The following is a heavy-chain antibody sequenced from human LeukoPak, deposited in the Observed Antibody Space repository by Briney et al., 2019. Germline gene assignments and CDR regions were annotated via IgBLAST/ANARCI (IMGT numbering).Heavy chain of an antibody. D-gene: IGHD3-22*01. CDR3: TTAAVIAKRYFDY. J-gene: IGHJ4*02. V-gene: IGHV3-30-3*01. CDR1: GFTFSSYA. Sequence: PGGSLRLSCAASGFTFSSYAMHWVRQAPGKGLEWVAVISYDGSNKYYADSVKGRFTISRDNSKNTLYLQMNSLKTEDTAVYYCTTAAVIAKRYFDYWGQGTLVTVSS. CDR2: ISYDGSNK.